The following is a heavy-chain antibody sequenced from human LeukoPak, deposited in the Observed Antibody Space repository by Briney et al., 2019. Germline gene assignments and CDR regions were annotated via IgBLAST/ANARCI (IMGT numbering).Heavy chain of an antibody. J-gene: IGHJ4*02. CDR3: ARFPHYYDSSGYSF. V-gene: IGHV3-48*02. Sequence: GGSLRLSCAASGFTFSSYSMNWVRQAPGKGLEWVSYISSSSSTIYYADSVKGRFTISRDNAKNSLYLQMNSLRDEDTAVYYCARFPHYYDSSGYSFWGQGTLVTVSS. D-gene: IGHD3-22*01. CDR2: ISSSSSTI. CDR1: GFTFSSYS.